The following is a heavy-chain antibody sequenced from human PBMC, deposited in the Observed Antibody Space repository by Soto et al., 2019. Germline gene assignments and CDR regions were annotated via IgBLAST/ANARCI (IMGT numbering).Heavy chain of an antibody. D-gene: IGHD1-26*01. V-gene: IGHV4-30-2*01. Sequence: SETLSLTCTVSGASFTFGGYSWSWIWQTPGKGLEWIGYINHLETTFYNPSFESRLTLSIDRAKHQFSLKLHSMSAADRAVYFCARGGGSDSFDYWGQGILVTVSS. CDR2: INHLETT. CDR3: ARGGGSDSFDY. CDR1: GASFTFGGYS. J-gene: IGHJ4*02.